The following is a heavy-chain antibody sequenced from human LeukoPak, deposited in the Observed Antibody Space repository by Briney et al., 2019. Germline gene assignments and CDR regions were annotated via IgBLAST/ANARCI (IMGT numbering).Heavy chain of an antibody. V-gene: IGHV3-74*01. D-gene: IGHD6-13*01. J-gene: IGHJ4*02. CDR1: GFTFNASW. CDR3: ARGYGSSWFYFDY. CDR2: ISADGSSF. Sequence: GSLRLSCAASGFTFNASWMHWVRRVPGKGLVWVSRISADGSSFSYADSVKGRFTTSRDNAKNTVYLQMNSLRAEDTAVYHCARGYGSSWFYFDYWGQGTPITVSS.